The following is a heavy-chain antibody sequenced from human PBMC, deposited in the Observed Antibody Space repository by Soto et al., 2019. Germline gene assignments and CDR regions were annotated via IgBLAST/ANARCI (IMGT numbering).Heavy chain of an antibody. CDR3: ERLATGFDY. D-gene: IGHD5-12*01. J-gene: IGHJ4*01. V-gene: IGHV1-18*01. CDR2: ISAYNGNT. CDR1: GYTFTSYG. Sequence: QVQLVQYGAEVKKPGASVKVSCKASGYTFTSYGIIWVRQAPGQGLEWMGWISAYNGNTKYAQKLQGRVTMTTDTSTSPAYMGLRSLGSDDTAVYYCERLATGFDYWGHGTLVTVSS.